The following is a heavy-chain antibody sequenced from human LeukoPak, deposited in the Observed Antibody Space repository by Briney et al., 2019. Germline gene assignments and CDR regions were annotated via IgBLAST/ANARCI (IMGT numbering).Heavy chain of an antibody. CDR1: GYNFTSYG. D-gene: IGHD3-3*01. Sequence: ASVKFSCKASGYNFTSYGISWVRQAPGQGLDWMGWISAYNGNTNYAQTLPGRVTMTTDTSTSTAYMELRSLRSDDTAVYYCARGPLITIFGVVIKNYYYYMDVWGKGTTVTVSS. V-gene: IGHV1-18*01. CDR2: ISAYNGNT. J-gene: IGHJ6*03. CDR3: ARGPLITIFGVVIKNYYYYMDV.